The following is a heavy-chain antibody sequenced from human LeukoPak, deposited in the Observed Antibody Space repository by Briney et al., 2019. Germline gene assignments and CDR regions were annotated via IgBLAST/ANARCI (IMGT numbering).Heavy chain of an antibody. V-gene: IGHV4-59*11. CDR1: GGSISSHY. D-gene: IGHD2-2*02. J-gene: IGHJ6*03. CDR3: ARGSSYCSSTSCYTGDHYYYYMDV. CDR2: IYHSGST. Sequence: SETLSLTCTVSGGSISSHYWSWIRQPPGKGLEWIGYIYHSGSTYYNPSPKSRVTISVDRSKNQFSLKLSSVTAADTAVYYCARGSSYCSSTSCYTGDHYYYYMDVWGKGTTGTVSS.